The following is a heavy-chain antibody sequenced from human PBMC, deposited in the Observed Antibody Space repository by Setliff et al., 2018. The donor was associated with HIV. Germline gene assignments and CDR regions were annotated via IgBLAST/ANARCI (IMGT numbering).Heavy chain of an antibody. CDR1: GGSISSYY. V-gene: IGHV4-39*07. J-gene: IGHJ6*03. Sequence: SETLSLTCTVSGGSISSYYWGWIRQPPGKGLEWIGNIYSGGTTYYNSSLRSRVTISVDTSKNQFSLKVSSVTAADTAVYYCARGKWEPRGYYYYMDVWGKGTTVTVSS. D-gene: IGHD1-26*01. CDR3: ARGKWEPRGYYYYMDV. CDR2: IYSGGTT.